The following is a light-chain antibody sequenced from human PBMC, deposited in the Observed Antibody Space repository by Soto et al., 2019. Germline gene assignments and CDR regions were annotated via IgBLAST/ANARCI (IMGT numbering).Light chain of an antibody. Sequence: ILVTPSPGTLALSPGDGATLSCRASQSVSSEFITWYQQKPGQPPRLLIHDTSSRATGIPDRLSGSGAGTDFTLTISRLEPEDFAVYYCQQYGSSGTFGQGTKVDI. J-gene: IGKJ1*01. V-gene: IGKV3-20*01. CDR2: DTS. CDR1: QSVSSEF. CDR3: QQYGSSGT.